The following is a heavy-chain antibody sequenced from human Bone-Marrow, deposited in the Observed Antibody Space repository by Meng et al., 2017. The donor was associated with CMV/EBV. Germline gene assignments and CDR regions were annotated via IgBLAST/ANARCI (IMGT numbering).Heavy chain of an antibody. V-gene: IGHV3-30*02. CDR1: GFTFSNYG. D-gene: IGHD3-10*01. Sequence: GGSLRLSCAASGFTFSNYGMHWVRQAPGKGLEWVAFIRYDGSKEDYGDSVQGRLTISRDNSKNTLYLQMNSLGADDTALYYCAKDSGGEGDMDVWGQGTKVSVSS. CDR3: AKDSGGEGDMDV. J-gene: IGHJ6*02. CDR2: IRYDGSKE.